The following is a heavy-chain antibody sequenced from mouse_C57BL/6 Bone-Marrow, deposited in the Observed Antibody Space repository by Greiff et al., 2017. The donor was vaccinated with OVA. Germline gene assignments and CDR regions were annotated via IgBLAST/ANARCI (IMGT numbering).Heavy chain of an antibody. Sequence: EVMLVESGGDLVKPGGSLKLSCAASGFTFSSYGMSWVRQTPDKRLEWVATISSGGSYTYYPDSVKGRFTISRDNAKNTLYLQMSSLKSEDTAMYYCARRGSYCDYWGQGTTLTVSS. V-gene: IGHV5-6*02. CDR2: ISSGGSYT. D-gene: IGHD1-1*01. CDR1: GFTFSSYG. J-gene: IGHJ2*01. CDR3: ARRGSYCDY.